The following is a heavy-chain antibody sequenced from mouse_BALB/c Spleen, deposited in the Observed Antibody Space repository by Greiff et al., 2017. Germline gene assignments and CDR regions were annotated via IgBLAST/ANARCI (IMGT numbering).Heavy chain of an antibody. CDR2: IYPGDGST. CDR1: GYTFTSYD. CDR3: ARLVRREGYYAMDY. D-gene: IGHD2-14*01. Sequence: VQLQQSGPELVKPVALVKISCKASGYTFTSYDINWVKQRPGQGLEWIGWIYPGDGSTKYNEKFKGKATLTADKSSSTAYMQLSSLTSENSAVYFCARLVRREGYYAMDYWGQGTSVTVSS. V-gene: IGHV1S56*01. J-gene: IGHJ4*01.